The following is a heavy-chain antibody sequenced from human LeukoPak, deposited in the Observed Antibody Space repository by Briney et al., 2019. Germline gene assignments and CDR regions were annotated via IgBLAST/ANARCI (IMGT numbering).Heavy chain of an antibody. CDR1: GGSISSYY. CDR2: IYYSGST. Sequence: KTSETLSLTCTVSGGSISSYYWSWIRQPPGKGLEWIGYIYYSGSTNYNPSLKSRVTISVDTSKNQFSLKLSSVTAADTAVYYCARDPMDDYYYYGMDVWGQGTTVTVSS. V-gene: IGHV4-59*12. CDR3: ARDPMDDYYYYGMDV. J-gene: IGHJ6*02. D-gene: IGHD3-10*01.